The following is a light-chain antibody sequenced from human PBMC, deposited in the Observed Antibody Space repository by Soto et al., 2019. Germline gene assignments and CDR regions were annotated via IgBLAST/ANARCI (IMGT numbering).Light chain of an antibody. CDR3: SSYTSSSTYV. J-gene: IGLJ1*01. CDR1: SSDVGDYNY. V-gene: IGLV2-14*01. Sequence: QSALTQPAFVSGSPGQSITISCTGASSDVGDYNYVSWYQHHPGKAPKLLIYEVNNRPSGVSDRFSGSKSGNVASLTISWLQAEDEADYYCSSYTSSSTYVFGTGTKLTVL. CDR2: EVN.